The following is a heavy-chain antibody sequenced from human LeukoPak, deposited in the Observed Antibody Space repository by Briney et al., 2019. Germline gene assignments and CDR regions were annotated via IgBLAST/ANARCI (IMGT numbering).Heavy chain of an antibody. J-gene: IGHJ3*02. CDR1: GYSFTSYW. D-gene: IGHD6-6*01. CDR2: IYPGDSDT. Sequence: GESLKISCKGSGYSFTSYWISWVRQMPGKGLEWMGIIYPGDSDTRYSPSCQGQVTISADKSISTAYPQWSRLKASNTAMYYCARQIAARPGGAFDIWGQETMVTVSS. V-gene: IGHV5-51*01. CDR3: ARQIAARPGGAFDI.